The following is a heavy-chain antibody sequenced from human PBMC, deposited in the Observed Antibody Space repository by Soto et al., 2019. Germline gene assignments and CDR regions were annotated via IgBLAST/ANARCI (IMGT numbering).Heavy chain of an antibody. Sequence: QVQLVESGGGVVQPGRSLRLSCAASGFTFSSYAMHWVRQAPGKGLEWVAVISYDGSNKYYADSVKGRFTISRDNSNNTLYLQMNSLRAEDTAVYYCANYDSSGYHDAFDIWGQGTMVTVSS. CDR3: ANYDSSGYHDAFDI. D-gene: IGHD3-22*01. V-gene: IGHV3-30-3*01. CDR1: GFTFSSYA. J-gene: IGHJ3*02. CDR2: ISYDGSNK.